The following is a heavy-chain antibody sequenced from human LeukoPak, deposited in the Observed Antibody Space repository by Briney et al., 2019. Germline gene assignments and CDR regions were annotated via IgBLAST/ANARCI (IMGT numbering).Heavy chain of an antibody. CDR1: GGSFSGYY. J-gene: IGHJ6*03. Sequence: PSETLSLTCAVYGGSFSGYYWSWIRQPPGKGLEWIGEINHSGSTNYNPSLKSRVTISVDTSKNQFSLKLSSVTAADTAVYFCTGGGYSYGYCYYYYMDVWGKGTTVTVSS. D-gene: IGHD5-18*01. CDR2: INHSGST. V-gene: IGHV4-34*01. CDR3: TGGGYSYGYCYYYYMDV.